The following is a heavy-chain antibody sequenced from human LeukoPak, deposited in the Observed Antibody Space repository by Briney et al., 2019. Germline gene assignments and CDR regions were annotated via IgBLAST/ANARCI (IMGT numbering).Heavy chain of an antibody. CDR1: GFTFSSYS. CDR2: ISNDARNK. V-gene: IGHV3-30*04. CDR3: VRDDRGYSGYHFDY. Sequence: GGSLRLSCAASGFTFSSYSTHWVRHAPGKGLEWVAFISNDARNKNYADSVQGRFTISRDNSQNTLYLQMNSLRAEDTAVYYCVRDDRGYSGYHFDYWGQGTPVTVSS. D-gene: IGHD5-12*01. J-gene: IGHJ4*02.